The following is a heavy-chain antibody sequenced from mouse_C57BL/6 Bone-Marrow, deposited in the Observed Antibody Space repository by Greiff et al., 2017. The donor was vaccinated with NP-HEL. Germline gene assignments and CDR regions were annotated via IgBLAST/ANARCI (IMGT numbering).Heavy chain of an antibody. D-gene: IGHD1-1*01. Sequence: QVQLQQPGAELVKPGASVKMSCKASGYTFTSYWITWVKQRPGQGLEWIGDIYPGSGSTNYNAKFKSKATLTVDTSSSTAYMQLSSLTSEDSAVYYFARDYGSSYPYYFDYWGQGTTLTVSS. CDR3: ARDYGSSYPYYFDY. J-gene: IGHJ2*01. CDR1: GYTFTSYW. V-gene: IGHV1-55*01. CDR2: IYPGSGST.